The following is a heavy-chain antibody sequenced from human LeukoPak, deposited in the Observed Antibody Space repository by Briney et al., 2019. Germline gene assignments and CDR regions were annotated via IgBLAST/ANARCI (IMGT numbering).Heavy chain of an antibody. D-gene: IGHD1-26*01. CDR2: IKSDGSEK. CDR1: GFTFTNYW. CDR3: TRDMQGSRLYLVGSQND. Sequence: GGSLRLSCAASGFTFTNYWMSWVRQAPGRGLEWVANIKSDGSEKYYVDSVKGRFTISRDNAKNSLYLQMNSLRAEDSALYYCTRDMQGSRLYLVGSQNDWGQGTLVTVSS. V-gene: IGHV3-7*01. J-gene: IGHJ4*02.